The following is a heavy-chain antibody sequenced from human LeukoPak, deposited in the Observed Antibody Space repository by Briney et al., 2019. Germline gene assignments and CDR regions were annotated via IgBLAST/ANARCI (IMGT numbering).Heavy chain of an antibody. Sequence: GGSLRLSCAASGFTFSSYWMSWVRQAPGKGLEWVANIKQDGSEKYYVDSVKGRFTISRDNAKNPLYLQMNSLRAEDTAVYYCARSAAAAGKFYYYYYTDVWGKGTTVTISS. CDR3: ARSAAAAGKFYYYYYTDV. CDR2: IKQDGSEK. D-gene: IGHD6-13*01. CDR1: GFTFSSYW. V-gene: IGHV3-7*01. J-gene: IGHJ6*03.